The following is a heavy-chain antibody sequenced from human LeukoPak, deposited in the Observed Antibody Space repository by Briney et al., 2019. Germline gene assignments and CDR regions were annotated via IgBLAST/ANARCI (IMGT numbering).Heavy chain of an antibody. J-gene: IGHJ4*02. CDR2: ISYDGSNK. D-gene: IGHD2-21*02. Sequence: SCKASGGTFSSYAMHWVRQAPGKGLEWVAVISYDGSNKYYADSVKGRFTISRDNSKNTLYLQMNSLRAEDTAVYYCARGPPVVVTAPFDYWGQGTLVTVSS. CDR3: ARGPPVVVTAPFDY. CDR1: GGTFSSYA. V-gene: IGHV3-30-3*01.